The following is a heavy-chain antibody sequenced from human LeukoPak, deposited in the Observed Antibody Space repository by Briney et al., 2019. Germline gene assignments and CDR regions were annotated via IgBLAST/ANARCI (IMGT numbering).Heavy chain of an antibody. CDR3: ARDLGYSSGYYTTGDY. CDR2: IIPILGIA. CDR1: GGTFSSYA. Sequence: ASVKVSCKASGGTFSSYAICWVRQAPGQGLEWMGRIIPILGIANYAQKFQGRVTITADKSTSTAYMELSSLRSEDTAVYYCARDLGYSSGYYTTGDYWGQGTLVTVSS. V-gene: IGHV1-69*04. J-gene: IGHJ4*02. D-gene: IGHD3-22*01.